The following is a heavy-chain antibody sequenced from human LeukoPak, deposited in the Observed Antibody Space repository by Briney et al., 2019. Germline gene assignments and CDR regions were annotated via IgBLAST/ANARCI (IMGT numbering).Heavy chain of an antibody. Sequence: GGSLRLSCAASGFTFSNYWIYWVRQAPGKGLVWVSRINPAGNYGNYADSVKGRFTISRDNAKNTVYLQMNSLRAEDTALFYCVRDWDHFDFDSWGQGTLVTVSS. CDR1: GFTFSNYW. CDR3: VRDWDHFDFDS. V-gene: IGHV3-74*01. J-gene: IGHJ5*01. CDR2: INPAGNYG. D-gene: IGHD1-26*01.